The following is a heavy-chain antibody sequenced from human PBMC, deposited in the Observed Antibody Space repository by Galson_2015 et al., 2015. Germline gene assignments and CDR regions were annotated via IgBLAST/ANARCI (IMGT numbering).Heavy chain of an antibody. Sequence: LRLSCAASGFTFSTYWLHWVRQAPGTGLVWVSRINSDGSTTSYADSVKGRFTISRDKAKNTLYLQMNSLRAEDTAVYYCARDYCSSTSCLPYYYYGMDVWGQGTTVTVSS. CDR2: INSDGSTT. D-gene: IGHD2-2*01. V-gene: IGHV3-74*01. CDR3: ARDYCSSTSCLPYYYYGMDV. J-gene: IGHJ6*02. CDR1: GFTFSTYW.